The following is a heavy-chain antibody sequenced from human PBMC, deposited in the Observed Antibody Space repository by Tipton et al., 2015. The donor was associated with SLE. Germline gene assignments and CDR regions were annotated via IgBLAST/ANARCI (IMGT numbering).Heavy chain of an antibody. D-gene: IGHD3-10*01. V-gene: IGHV3-74*01. CDR3: SRDTFGLYDY. Sequence: GSLRLSCTDSGFSFSTFWMHWVRQVPGKGLVWVSRINPESTTITYAESVKGRFTISRDNAKSTLYLQMNSLRAEDTAVYYCSRDTFGLYDYWGQGTLVSVGS. J-gene: IGHJ4*02. CDR2: INPESTTI. CDR1: GFSFSTFW.